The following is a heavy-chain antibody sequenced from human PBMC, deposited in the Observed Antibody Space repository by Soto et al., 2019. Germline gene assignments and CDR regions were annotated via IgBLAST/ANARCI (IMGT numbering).Heavy chain of an antibody. CDR3: ARHLLVHTNGWHLTTFDY. CDR2: IYYSGST. J-gene: IGHJ4*02. D-gene: IGHD6-19*01. CDR1: GGSISSSSYY. Sequence: SETLSLTCTVSGGSISSSSYYWGWIRQPPGKGLEWIGSIYYSGSTYYNPSLKSRVTISVDTSKNQFSLKLSSVTAADTAVYYCARHLLVHTNGWHLTTFDYWGQGTLVTVSS. V-gene: IGHV4-39*01.